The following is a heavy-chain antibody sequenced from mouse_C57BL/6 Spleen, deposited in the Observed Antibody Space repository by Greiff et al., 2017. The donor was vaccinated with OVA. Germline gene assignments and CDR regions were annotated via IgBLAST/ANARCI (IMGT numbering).Heavy chain of an antibody. CDR2: IYPRSGNT. Sequence: VQLQQSGAELARPGASVKLSCKASGYTFTSYGISWVKQRPGQGLEWIGEIYPRSGNTSYNEKFKGKATLTADKSSSTEYMEIRSLTSEDSAVYFCARLTRDYAMDYWGQGTSVTVSS. D-gene: IGHD4-1*01. J-gene: IGHJ4*01. CDR1: GYTFTSYG. V-gene: IGHV1-81*01. CDR3: ARLTRDYAMDY.